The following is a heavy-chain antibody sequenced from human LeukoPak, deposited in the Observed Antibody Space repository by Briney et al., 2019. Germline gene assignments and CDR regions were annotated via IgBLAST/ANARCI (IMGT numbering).Heavy chain of an antibody. V-gene: IGHV1-69*13. CDR1: GGTFSSYA. CDR3: ARDRANVAADYYDSSGYYSAFDY. Sequence: SVKVSCTASGGTFSSYAISWVRQAPGQGLEWMGGIIPIFGTANYAQKFQGRVTITADESTSTAYMELSSLRSEDTAVYYCARDRANVAADYYDSSGYYSAFDYWGQGTLVTVSS. D-gene: IGHD3-22*01. J-gene: IGHJ4*02. CDR2: IIPIFGTA.